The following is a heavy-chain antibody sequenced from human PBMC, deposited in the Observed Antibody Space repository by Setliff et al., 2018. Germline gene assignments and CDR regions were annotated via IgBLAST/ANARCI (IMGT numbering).Heavy chain of an antibody. CDR3: ARVCNYYDCSGYYHSPHFVRYYMDV. CDR2: IISSSVYI. Sequence: GGSLRLSCAASRFTFSSYSMNWVRQAPGKGLEWVSSIISSSVYIYYADSVKVRFTISRDNPNNSLYLPMNILRAEDTAVYYCARVCNYYDCSGYYHSPHFVRYYMDVWGKVSAVTV. D-gene: IGHD3-22*01. CDR1: RFTFSSYS. J-gene: IGHJ6*03. V-gene: IGHV3-21*01.